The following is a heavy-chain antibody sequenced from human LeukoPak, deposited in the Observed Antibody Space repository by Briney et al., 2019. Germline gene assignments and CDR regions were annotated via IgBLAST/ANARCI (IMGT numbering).Heavy chain of an antibody. CDR2: INPKSGGT. V-gene: IGHV1-2*04. Sequence: GASVKVSCKASGYTFTGYYMHWVRQAPGQGLEWMGWINPKSGGTSYAQKFQGWVTMTRDTSISTAYMELSRLRSEDTAVYYCARADIVVVAAISPGDYWGQGTLVTVSS. J-gene: IGHJ4*02. D-gene: IGHD2-21*02. CDR3: ARADIVVVAAISPGDY. CDR1: GYTFTGYY.